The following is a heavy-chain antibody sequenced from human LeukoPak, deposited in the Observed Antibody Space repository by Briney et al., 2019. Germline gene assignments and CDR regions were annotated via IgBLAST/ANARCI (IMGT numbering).Heavy chain of an antibody. J-gene: IGHJ4*02. CDR2: ISTSSSYI. CDR3: ASGGPDQWEVMSGSFDS. D-gene: IGHD1-26*01. V-gene: IGHV3-21*01. CDR1: GFSFSTLS. Sequence: PGGSLRLSCAASGFSFSTLSMNWGRQAPGKVLEWVSSISTSSSYIYYADSVKGRFTVSRDNAKRSLYLQMNSLRGEDTAVYYCASGGPDQWEVMSGSFDSWGQGTLVTVSS.